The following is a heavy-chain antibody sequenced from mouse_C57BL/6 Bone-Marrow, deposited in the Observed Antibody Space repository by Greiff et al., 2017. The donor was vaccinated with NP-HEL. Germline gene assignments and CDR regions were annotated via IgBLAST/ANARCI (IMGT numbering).Heavy chain of an antibody. J-gene: IGHJ3*01. CDR1: GFTFSDYG. V-gene: IGHV5-15*01. Sequence: EVKLMESGGGLVQPGGSLKLSCAASGFTFSDYGMAWVRQAPRKGPEWVAFISNLAYSIYYADTVTGRFTISRENAKNTLYLEMSSLRSEDTAMYYCARQESYYYGSSSWFAYWGQGTLVTVSA. CDR2: ISNLAYSI. CDR3: ARQESYYYGSSSWFAY. D-gene: IGHD1-1*01.